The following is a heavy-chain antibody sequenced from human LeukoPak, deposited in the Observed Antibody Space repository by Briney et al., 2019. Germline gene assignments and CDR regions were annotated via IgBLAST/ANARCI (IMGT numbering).Heavy chain of an antibody. D-gene: IGHD3/OR15-3a*01. CDR1: GESLEGHY. CDR3: VGIKEWTHFDY. Sequence: PSETLSLTCGVSGESLEGHYWSWIRQPPGKGLEWIGEISHGRSIDFKPSLKSRVTISIDTSKKQFSLKVRSVTAADTAVYYCVGIKEWTHFDYWGQGILVSVST. J-gene: IGHJ4*02. CDR2: ISHGRSI. V-gene: IGHV4-34*01.